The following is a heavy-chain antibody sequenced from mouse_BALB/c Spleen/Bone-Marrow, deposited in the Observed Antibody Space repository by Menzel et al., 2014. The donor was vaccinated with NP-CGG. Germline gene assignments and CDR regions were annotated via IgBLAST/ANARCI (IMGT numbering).Heavy chain of an antibody. CDR1: GFTFTDYF. Sequence: EVMLVESGGGLVQPGGSLRLSCATSGFTFTDYFMTWVRQPPGKALEWLGFIRNKANGYTTEYSASVKGRFTISRNNSQSILSLQMNTLRAEDSATYYCARGYYDDYWGQGTTLTVSS. D-gene: IGHD2-4*01. CDR3: ARGYYDDY. J-gene: IGHJ2*01. V-gene: IGHV7-3*02. CDR2: IRNKANGYTT.